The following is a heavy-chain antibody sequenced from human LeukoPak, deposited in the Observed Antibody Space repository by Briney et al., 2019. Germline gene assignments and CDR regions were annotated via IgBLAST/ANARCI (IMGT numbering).Heavy chain of an antibody. J-gene: IGHJ3*02. D-gene: IGHD6-6*01. Sequence: GGSLRLSCAASGFTFSSYAMSWVRQAPGKGLEWVSAISGSGGSTYYADSVKGRFTISRDNAKNSLYLQVISLRAEDTAVYYCARGPSIAARYDAFDIWGQGTMVTVSS. V-gene: IGHV3-23*01. CDR1: GFTFSSYA. CDR2: ISGSGGST. CDR3: ARGPSIAARYDAFDI.